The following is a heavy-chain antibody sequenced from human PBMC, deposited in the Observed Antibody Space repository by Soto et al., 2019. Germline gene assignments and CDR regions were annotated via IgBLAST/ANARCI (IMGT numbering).Heavy chain of an antibody. J-gene: IGHJ4*02. Sequence: PSETLSLTCSVSGGSISFYYWSWIRQPPGKGLEWIGHIEDSGSTHYNPSLKSRVTISVDMSKNQFSLNLTSVTAADTAVYYCAILDGYNYPDYWGQGTLVTVSS. CDR1: GGSISFYY. V-gene: IGHV4-59*08. CDR2: IEDSGST. D-gene: IGHD5-12*01. CDR3: AILDGYNYPDY.